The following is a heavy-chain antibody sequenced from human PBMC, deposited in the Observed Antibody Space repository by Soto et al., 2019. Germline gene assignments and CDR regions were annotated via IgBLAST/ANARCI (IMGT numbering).Heavy chain of an antibody. Sequence: GGSLRLSCVASGLTFGSRAMTWVRQAPGEGLQWVSTITDTGGDAKYTDSVRGRFVISRDNSKKTLYLQMTSLTAEDSAMYYCARGSTDSYPGSRIFDFWGRGTLVTVSS. V-gene: IGHV3-23*01. D-gene: IGHD3-10*01. CDR1: GLTFGSRA. J-gene: IGHJ4*02. CDR2: ITDTGGDA. CDR3: ARGSTDSYPGSRIFDF.